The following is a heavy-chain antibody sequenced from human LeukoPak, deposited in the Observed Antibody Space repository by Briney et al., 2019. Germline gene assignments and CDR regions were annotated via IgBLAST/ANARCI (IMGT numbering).Heavy chain of an antibody. Sequence: HPGGSLRLSCAASGFTFSSYAMSWVRQAPGKGLEWVSAISGSGGSTYYADSVKGRFTISRDNSKNTLYLQMNSLRAEDTAVYYCAKDERLTGYSYFDYWGQGTLVTVSS. J-gene: IGHJ4*02. CDR2: ISGSGGST. CDR1: GFTFSSYA. CDR3: AKDERLTGYSYFDY. V-gene: IGHV3-23*01. D-gene: IGHD3-9*01.